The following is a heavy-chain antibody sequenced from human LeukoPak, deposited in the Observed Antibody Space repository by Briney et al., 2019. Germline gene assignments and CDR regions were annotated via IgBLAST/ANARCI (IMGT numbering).Heavy chain of an antibody. J-gene: IGHJ4*02. CDR3: ARLSAAYGDYTAIDY. CDR1: GYTFTGYY. Sequence: ASVKVSCKASGYTFTGYYMHWVRQAPGQGLEWMGRINPNSGGTNYAQKFQGRVTMTRDTSISTAYMELSRLRSDDTAVYYCARLSAAYGDYTAIDYWGQGTLVTVSS. D-gene: IGHD4-17*01. V-gene: IGHV1-2*06. CDR2: INPNSGGT.